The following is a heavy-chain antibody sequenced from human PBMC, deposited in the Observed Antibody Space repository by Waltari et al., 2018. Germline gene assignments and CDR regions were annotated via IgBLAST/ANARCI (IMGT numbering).Heavy chain of an antibody. D-gene: IGHD1-26*01. Sequence: QVQLQESGPGLVKPSQTLSLTCTVSGGSISSGNYYWSWLRQPAGKGLEWIGRIYTSGSTNYNPSLKSRVTISVDTSKNQFSLKLSSVTAADTAVYYCARGKWELLGYFDYWGQGTLVTVSS. V-gene: IGHV4-61*02. J-gene: IGHJ4*02. CDR3: ARGKWELLGYFDY. CDR2: IYTSGST. CDR1: GGSISSGNYY.